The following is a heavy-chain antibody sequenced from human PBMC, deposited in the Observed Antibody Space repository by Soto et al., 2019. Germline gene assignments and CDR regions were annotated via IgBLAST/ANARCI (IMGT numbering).Heavy chain of an antibody. CDR3: VAAAARYGWFDP. J-gene: IGHJ5*02. D-gene: IGHD6-13*01. CDR1: GYSISSGYY. V-gene: IGHV4-38-2*01. Sequence: ASETLSLTCAVSGYSISSGYYWGWIRQPPGKGLEWIGSIYHSGSTYYNPSLKSRVTISVDTSKNQLSLKLSSVTAADTAVYYCVAAAARYGWFDPWGQGTLVTVSS. CDR2: IYHSGST.